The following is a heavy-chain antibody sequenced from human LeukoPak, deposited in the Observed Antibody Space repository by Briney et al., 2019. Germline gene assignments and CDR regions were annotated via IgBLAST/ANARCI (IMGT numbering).Heavy chain of an antibody. CDR3: AKCRGSSWSDYFDY. J-gene: IGHJ4*02. CDR1: GFSLSRYA. CDR2: ISDSGGST. Sequence: PGASLRLYCAVSGFSLSRYAMSWVRKAPGKGLEWVSAISDSGGSTYYADSVKGRFTISRDNSRNTLYLQMNTLSAEDTAVYYCAKCRGSSWSDYFDYWGQGTLVTVSS. V-gene: IGHV3-23*01. D-gene: IGHD6-13*01.